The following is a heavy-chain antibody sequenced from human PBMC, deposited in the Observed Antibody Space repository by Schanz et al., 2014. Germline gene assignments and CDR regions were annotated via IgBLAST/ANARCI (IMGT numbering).Heavy chain of an antibody. D-gene: IGHD3-9*01. CDR2: ISAYTNNT. V-gene: IGHV1-18*01. J-gene: IGHJ6*02. CDR1: RYTFNTYG. CDR3: ARVQYDILTGSEYYYGMAV. Sequence: QGQLVQSGPEVKEPGASVKVSCEASRYTFNTYGLNWVRQAPGQGLEWMGWISAYTNNTNYAQKVQGRVTMTTDTSTSTAYMELRSLRSDDTAVYYCARVQYDILTGSEYYYGMAVWGQGTTVTVSS.